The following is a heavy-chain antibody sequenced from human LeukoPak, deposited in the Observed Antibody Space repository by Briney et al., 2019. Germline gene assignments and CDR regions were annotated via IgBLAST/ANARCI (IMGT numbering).Heavy chain of an antibody. J-gene: IGHJ6*02. CDR2: INPNSGGT. Sequence: ASVKVSCKASGYTFTGYYMHWVRQAPGQGLEWMGRINPNSGGTNHAQKFQGRVTMTRDTSISTAYMELSRLRSDDTAVYYCARERYCSSTSCYKNYYYGMDVWGQGTTVTVSS. D-gene: IGHD2-2*02. V-gene: IGHV1-2*06. CDR1: GYTFTGYY. CDR3: ARERYCSSTSCYKNYYYGMDV.